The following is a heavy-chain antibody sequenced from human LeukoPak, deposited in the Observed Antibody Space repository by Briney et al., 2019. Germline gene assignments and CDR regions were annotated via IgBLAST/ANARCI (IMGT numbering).Heavy chain of an antibody. V-gene: IGHV3-30*02. D-gene: IGHD5-12*01. Sequence: SGGSLRLSCAASGFTFSSYDMHWVRQAPGQGLEWVAFIRYDGSNKYYADSVKGRFTISRDNSKNTLYLQMNSLGAEDTAVYYCAKEYSGYDYAFDYWGQGTLVTVSS. J-gene: IGHJ4*02. CDR3: AKEYSGYDYAFDY. CDR1: GFTFSSYD. CDR2: IRYDGSNK.